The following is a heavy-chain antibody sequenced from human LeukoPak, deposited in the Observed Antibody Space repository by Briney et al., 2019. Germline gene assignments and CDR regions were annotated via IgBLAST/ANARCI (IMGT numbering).Heavy chain of an antibody. J-gene: IGHJ4*02. Sequence: KSSETLSLTCAVYGGSFSGYYWSWIRQPPGKGLEWIGEINHSGSTNYNPSLKSRVTISVVTSKNQFSLKLSSVTAADTAVYYCARGGMVRGVRFDYWGQGTLVTVSS. CDR3: ARGGMVRGVRFDY. V-gene: IGHV4-34*01. D-gene: IGHD3-10*01. CDR2: INHSGST. CDR1: GGSFSGYY.